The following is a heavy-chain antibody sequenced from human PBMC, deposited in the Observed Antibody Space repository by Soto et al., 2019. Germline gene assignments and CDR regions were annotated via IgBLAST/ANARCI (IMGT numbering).Heavy chain of an antibody. CDR1: GSPFTRYY. CDR2: INPNSGDT. J-gene: IGHJ4*02. D-gene: IGHD5-18*01. V-gene: IGHV1-2*02. Sequence: ASVETSCKSSGSPFTRYYIHWVRQAPGQGLEWMGSINPNSGDTNYAQKFQGRVTMTRDTSFSTAYMELSSLRSDDTAVYYCATRYSYVHFWGQGTLVTVCS. CDR3: ATRYSYVHF.